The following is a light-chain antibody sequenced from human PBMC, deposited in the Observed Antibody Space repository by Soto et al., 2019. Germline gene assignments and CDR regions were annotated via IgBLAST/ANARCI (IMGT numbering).Light chain of an antibody. CDR3: SSYTRSSTPYV. V-gene: IGLV2-14*01. Sequence: GVSDRFSGSKSGNTASLTISGLRPEDEAHYYCSSYTRSSTPYVYGTGTKLTVL. J-gene: IGLJ1*01.